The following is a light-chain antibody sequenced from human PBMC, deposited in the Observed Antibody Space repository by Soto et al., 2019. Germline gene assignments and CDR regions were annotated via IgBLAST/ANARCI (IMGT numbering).Light chain of an antibody. J-gene: IGLJ1*01. CDR3: CSYAGSSTQSYV. V-gene: IGLV2-23*02. Sequence: LTQPASVSGSPGQSITISCTGTNSDVGSYNLVSWYQQHPGKAPKVIIYEVSERPSGVSDRFSGSKSGNAASLMISGLQAEDEADYYCCSYAGSSTQSYVFGSGTKVTVL. CDR1: NSDVGSYNL. CDR2: EVS.